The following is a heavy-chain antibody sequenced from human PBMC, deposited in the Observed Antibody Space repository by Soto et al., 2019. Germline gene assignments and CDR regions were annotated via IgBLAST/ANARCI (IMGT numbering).Heavy chain of an antibody. J-gene: IGHJ4*02. Sequence: SETLSLTCAVSGYSISSGYYWGWIRQPPGKRLEWIGSIYHSGSTYYNPSLKSRVTISVDTSKNQFSLKLSSVTAADTAVYYCARMTQWELPWLDYWGQGTLVTVSS. CDR2: IYHSGST. D-gene: IGHD1-26*01. CDR3: ARMTQWELPWLDY. CDR1: GYSISSGYY. V-gene: IGHV4-38-2*01.